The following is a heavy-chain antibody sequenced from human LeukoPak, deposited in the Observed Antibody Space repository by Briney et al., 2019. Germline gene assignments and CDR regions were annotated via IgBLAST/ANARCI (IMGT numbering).Heavy chain of an antibody. D-gene: IGHD3-22*01. V-gene: IGHV4-34*01. CDR2: INHSGST. J-gene: IGHJ4*02. Sequence: SEPLSLTCAVYGDSFSGYYWSWLRQSPGKGLEWIAEINHSGSTNYIPSLKSRVAISVDTSKNQFSLNLSSVTAADTAVYYCARGVVRSPYYFDDWGQGTLVTVSS. CDR1: GDSFSGYY. CDR3: ARGVVRSPYYFDD.